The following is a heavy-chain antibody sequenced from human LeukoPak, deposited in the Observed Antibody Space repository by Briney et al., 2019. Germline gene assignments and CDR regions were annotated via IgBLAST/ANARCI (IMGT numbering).Heavy chain of an antibody. D-gene: IGHD5-18*01. Sequence: HPGRSLRLSCTASGFIFSSYNMRWVRQAPGKGLEWVALISYDGINEYYAVSVKGRFTISKDNSMNRLYLQMDTLRAEDTAVYYCTRDTASRQFTNAFDIWGQGTMVTVS. V-gene: IGHV3-30-3*01. CDR3: TRDTASRQFTNAFDI. J-gene: IGHJ3*02. CDR1: GFIFSSYN. CDR2: ISYDGINE.